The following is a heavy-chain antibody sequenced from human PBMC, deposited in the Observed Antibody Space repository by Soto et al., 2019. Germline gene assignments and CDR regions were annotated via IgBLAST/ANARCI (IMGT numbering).Heavy chain of an antibody. V-gene: IGHV1-46*03. CDR1: GNTFSNYY. CDR2: INPSGGHT. D-gene: IGHD2-21*02. Sequence: QVQLVQSGAEVKKPGASVKVSCKASGNTFSNYYIHWVRQAPGQGLEWMGTINPSGGHTTYAQKFRGRVTRTRDTSTSTLYMELTSLRSEDTAVYYCARGGHVVVVTAAFDYWGQGTLVTVSS. J-gene: IGHJ4*02. CDR3: ARGGHVVVVTAAFDY.